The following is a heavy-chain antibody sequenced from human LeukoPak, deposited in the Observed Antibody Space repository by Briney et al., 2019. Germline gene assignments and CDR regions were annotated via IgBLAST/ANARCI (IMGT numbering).Heavy chain of an antibody. J-gene: IGHJ4*02. CDR2: IKQDGSEK. CDR1: GFTFSSYW. Sequence: GGSLRLSCAASGFTFSSYWMSWVRQAPGKWLEWVANIKQDGSEKYYVDSVKGRFTISRDNAKNSLYLQMNSLRAEDTGVYYCARDEAETSVLRFLEWLSAAYYFDYWGQGILVTVSS. CDR3: ARDEAETSVLRFLEWLSAAYYFDY. D-gene: IGHD3-3*01. V-gene: IGHV3-7*01.